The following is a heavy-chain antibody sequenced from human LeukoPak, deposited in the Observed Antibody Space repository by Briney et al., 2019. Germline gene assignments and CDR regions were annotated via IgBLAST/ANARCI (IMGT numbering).Heavy chain of an antibody. CDR2: IYPGDSDT. V-gene: IGHV5-51*01. CDR3: ATPNYYDTSGYYSPI. J-gene: IGHJ3*02. D-gene: IGHD3-22*01. Sequence: GESLKISCKASGYTFTNYWIGWVRQMPGKGLKWMGIIYPGDSDTRYSPSFQGQVTISADKSISTAYLQWSSLKASDTAMYYCATPNYYDTSGYYSPIWGQGTMVTVSS. CDR1: GYTFTNYW.